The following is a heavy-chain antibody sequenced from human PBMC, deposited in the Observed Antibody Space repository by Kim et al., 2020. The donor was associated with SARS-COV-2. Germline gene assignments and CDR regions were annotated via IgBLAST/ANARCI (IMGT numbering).Heavy chain of an antibody. CDR3: ARDCYDSSGYPYYDY. CDR1: GYTFTSYG. Sequence: ASVKVSCKASGYTFTSYGISWVRQAPGQGLEWMGWISAYNGNTNYAQKLQGRVTMTTDTSTSTAYMELRSLRSNDTAVYYCARDCYDSSGYPYYDYWGQGTQHTLPS. CDR2: ISAYNGNT. V-gene: IGHV1-18*01. D-gene: IGHD3-22*01. J-gene: IGHJ4*02.